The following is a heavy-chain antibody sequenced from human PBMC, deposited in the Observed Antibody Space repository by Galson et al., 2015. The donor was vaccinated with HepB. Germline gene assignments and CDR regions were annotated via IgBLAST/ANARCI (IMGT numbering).Heavy chain of an antibody. CDR1: GDSVSSNSAA. CDR2: TYYRSRWHN. Sequence: CAISGDSVSSNSAAWNWIRQSPSRGLEWLGRTYYRSRWHNDYAVSLKSRISITPDTSKNQFSLHLNAVTPEDTAVYYYARTRGHFDLWGRGTLVTVSS. CDR3: ARTRGHFDL. V-gene: IGHV6-1*01. J-gene: IGHJ2*01.